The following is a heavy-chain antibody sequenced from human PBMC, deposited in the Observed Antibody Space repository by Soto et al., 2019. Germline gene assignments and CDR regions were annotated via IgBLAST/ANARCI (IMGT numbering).Heavy chain of an antibody. CDR3: AREYTAWPLAYGLDV. J-gene: IGHJ6*02. D-gene: IGHD2-2*02. CDR2: ISSRSDI. CDR1: GSTFSTYS. Sequence: GGSLRLSCVGSGSTFSTYSINWVRQAPGKGLEWVSSISSRSDIYYADSVKGRFTISRDNAKNSVSLQMNSLRAEDTAVYYCAREYTAWPLAYGLDVWGQGTTVTVSS. V-gene: IGHV3-21*01.